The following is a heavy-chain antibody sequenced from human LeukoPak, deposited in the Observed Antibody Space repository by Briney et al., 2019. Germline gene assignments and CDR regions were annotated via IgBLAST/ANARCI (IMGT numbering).Heavy chain of an antibody. Sequence: SETLSLTCTVSGGSISSSSYYWGWIRQPPGKGLEWIGSIYYSGSTYYNPSLKSRVTMSVDTSKNQFSLKLSSVTAADTAVYYCARDPPINYYDSSGYYYGPSGLRGMDVWGQGTTVTVSS. CDR3: ARDPPINYYDSSGYYYGPSGLRGMDV. CDR2: IYYSGST. V-gene: IGHV4-39*07. D-gene: IGHD3-22*01. J-gene: IGHJ6*02. CDR1: GGSISSSSYY.